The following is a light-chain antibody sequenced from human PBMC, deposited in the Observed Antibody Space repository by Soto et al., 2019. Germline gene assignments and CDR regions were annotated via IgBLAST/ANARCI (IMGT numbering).Light chain of an antibody. J-gene: IGLJ2*01. CDR1: SSDVGGYNY. CDR2: DVS. V-gene: IGLV2-11*01. Sequence: QSVLAQPRSVSGSPGQSVTISCTGTSSDVGGYNYVSWYQQHPGKAPKLMIYDVSKRPSGVPDRFSGSKSDNTASLTISGLRAEDEDHYHCCSYAGSRTFVFGGGTK. CDR3: CSYAGSRTFV.